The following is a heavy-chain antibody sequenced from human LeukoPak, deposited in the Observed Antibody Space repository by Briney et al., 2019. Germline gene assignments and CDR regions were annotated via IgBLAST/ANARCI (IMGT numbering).Heavy chain of an antibody. V-gene: IGHV3-30-3*01. Sequence: GGSLRLSCAASGFTFSSYAMHWVRQAPGKGLEWVAVISYDGSNEYYADSVKGRFTISRDNSKNTLYLQMNSLRAEDTAVYYCAGDSDNWFDPWGQGTLVTVSS. CDR3: AGDSDNWFDP. CDR1: GFTFSSYA. J-gene: IGHJ5*02. CDR2: ISYDGSNE.